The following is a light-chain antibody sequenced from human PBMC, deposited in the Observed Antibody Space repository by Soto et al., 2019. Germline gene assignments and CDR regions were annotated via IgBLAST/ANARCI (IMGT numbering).Light chain of an antibody. J-gene: IGKJ1*01. CDR2: LGS. V-gene: IGKV2-28*01. CDR1: QSLLHSNGYNY. CDR3: MQALQIRWT. Sequence: IVMTQSPLSLPVTPGEPASISCRSSQSLLHSNGYNYLDWYLQKPGQSPQLLIYLGSNRASGVPDRFSGSGSGTDFTLKISRVEAEDVGVYYCMQALQIRWTFGQGTKVEIK.